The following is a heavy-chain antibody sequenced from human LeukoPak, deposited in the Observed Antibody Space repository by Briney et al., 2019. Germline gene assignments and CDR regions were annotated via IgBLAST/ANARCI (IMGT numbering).Heavy chain of an antibody. D-gene: IGHD3-10*01. CDR3: ARGPYGSGSSYLY. J-gene: IGHJ4*02. CDR1: GYTFTGYY. V-gene: IGHV1-2*02. CDR2: INPNSGGA. Sequence: EASVKVSCKASGYTFTGYYMHWVRQAPGQGLEWMGWINPNSGGANYAQKFQGRVTMTRDTSIGTAYMELSRLRSDDTAVYYCARGPYGSGSSYLYWGQGTLVTVSS.